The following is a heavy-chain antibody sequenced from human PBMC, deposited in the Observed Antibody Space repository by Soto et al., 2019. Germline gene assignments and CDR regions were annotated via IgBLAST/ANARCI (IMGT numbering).Heavy chain of an antibody. CDR3: ARDLHRGYSYGYGAFDI. CDR2: IYYSGST. CDR1: GGSVSSGSYY. Sequence: PSETLSLTCTVSGGSVSSGSYYWSWIRQPPGKGLEWIGYIYYSGSTNYNPSLKSRVTISVDTSKNQFSLKLSSVTAADTAVYYCARDLHRGYSYGYGAFDIWGQGTMVTVSS. D-gene: IGHD5-18*01. J-gene: IGHJ3*02. V-gene: IGHV4-61*01.